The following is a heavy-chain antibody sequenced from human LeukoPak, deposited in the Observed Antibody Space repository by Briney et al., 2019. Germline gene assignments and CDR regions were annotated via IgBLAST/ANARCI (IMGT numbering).Heavy chain of an antibody. Sequence: GGSLRLSRAASGFTFSDYAMNWVRQTPEKGLEWVSAISGSGGSTYYADSVKGRFTISRDNAKNSLYLQMNSLRAEDTAVYYCARDRGVTTPIDYWGQGTLVTVSS. V-gene: IGHV3-23*01. J-gene: IGHJ4*02. CDR3: ARDRGVTTPIDY. CDR1: GFTFSDYA. CDR2: ISGSGGST. D-gene: IGHD1-14*01.